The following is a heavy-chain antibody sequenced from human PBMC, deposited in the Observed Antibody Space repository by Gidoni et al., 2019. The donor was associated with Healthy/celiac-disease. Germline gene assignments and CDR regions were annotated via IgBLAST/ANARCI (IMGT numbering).Heavy chain of an antibody. CDR2: IIPILGIA. J-gene: IGHJ5*02. CDR3: ALGYCSGGSCYKIWFDP. CDR1: GGTFSSYA. V-gene: IGHV1-69*04. D-gene: IGHD2-15*01. Sequence: QVQLVQSGAEVKKPGSSVTVSCKASGGTFSSYAISWVRQAPGQGREWMGRIIPILGIANYAQKFQGRVTITADKSTSTAYMELSSLRSEDTAVYYCALGYCSGGSCYKIWFDPWGQGTLVTVSS.